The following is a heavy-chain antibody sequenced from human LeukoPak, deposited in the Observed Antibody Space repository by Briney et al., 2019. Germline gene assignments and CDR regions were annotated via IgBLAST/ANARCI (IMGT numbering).Heavy chain of an antibody. J-gene: IGHJ5*02. CDR1: VGPLRVGFT. V-gene: IGHV4-30-2*01. CDR2: IYHSGST. Sequence: TLPLPCAVWVGPLRVGFTWGGTGRRQGRGMGWIGFIYHSGSTYYNPSLKSRVTISIDTSKNQVSLNLTSVTAADTATYFCARGDYGGLGAWGQGILVTVSS. D-gene: IGHD4-23*01. CDR3: ARGDYGGLGA.